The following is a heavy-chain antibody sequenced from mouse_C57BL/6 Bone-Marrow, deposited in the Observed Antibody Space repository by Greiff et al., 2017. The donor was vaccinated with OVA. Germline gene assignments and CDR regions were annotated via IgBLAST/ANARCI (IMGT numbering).Heavy chain of an antibody. CDR1: GYTFTDYN. CDR2: INPNNGGT. D-gene: IGHD2-4*01. Sequence: EVKLVESGPELVKPGASVKMSCKASGYTFTDYNMHWVKQSHGKSLEWIGYINPNNGGTSYNQKFKGKATLTVNKSSSTAYMELRSLTSEDSAVYYCARVYDYDPWFAYWGQGTLVTVSA. V-gene: IGHV1-22*01. CDR3: ARVYDYDPWFAY. J-gene: IGHJ3*01.